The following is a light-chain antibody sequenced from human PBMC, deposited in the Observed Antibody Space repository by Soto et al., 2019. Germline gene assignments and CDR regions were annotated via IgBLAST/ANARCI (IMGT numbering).Light chain of an antibody. V-gene: IGKV4-1*01. CDR1: QSVLYSSNNKNY. J-gene: IGKJ1*01. Sequence: DIVMTQSPDSLAVSLGERATINCKSSQSVLYSSNNKNYLAWYQQKPGQPPKLLIYWASTRESGVPDGFSGSGSGTDFTLTISSLQSEDVAGYYYQQYYSTPRAFGQGTKVEIK. CDR3: QQYYSTPRA. CDR2: WAS.